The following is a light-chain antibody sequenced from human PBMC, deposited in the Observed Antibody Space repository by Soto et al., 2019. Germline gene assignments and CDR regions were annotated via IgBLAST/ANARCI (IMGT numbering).Light chain of an antibody. CDR2: RDY. Sequence: SYDLTQPLSVSVALGQTATITCGGNNIGGKNVHWYQQKPGRAPVLVIYRDYNRPSGIPERFSGSNSGHTATLTISRVQPGDEADYYCQVWDNRGYVFGTGTKVT. CDR3: QVWDNRGYV. V-gene: IGLV3-9*01. J-gene: IGLJ1*01. CDR1: NIGGKN.